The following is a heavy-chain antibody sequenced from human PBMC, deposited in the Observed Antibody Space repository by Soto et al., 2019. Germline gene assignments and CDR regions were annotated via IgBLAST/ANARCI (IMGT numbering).Heavy chain of an antibody. J-gene: IGHJ4*02. CDR3: ARGDGDYYDGNGYLGRH. Sequence: GGSLRLSCAVSGFTFSDHSMSWIRQAPGKGLEWVSYITNTGSATYYADSVKGRFTISRDNAKKSLYLQMNSLRAEDTAVYYCARGDGDYYDGNGYLGRHWGQGTLVTVSS. D-gene: IGHD3-22*01. V-gene: IGHV3-11*01. CDR2: ITNTGSAT. CDR1: GFTFSDHS.